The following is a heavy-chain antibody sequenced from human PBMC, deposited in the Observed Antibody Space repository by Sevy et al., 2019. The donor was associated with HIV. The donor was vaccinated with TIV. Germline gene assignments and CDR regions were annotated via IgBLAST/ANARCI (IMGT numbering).Heavy chain of an antibody. D-gene: IGHD3-10*01. Sequence: GGSLRLSCAASGFTFDDYGMSWVRQAPGKGLEWVSGINWNGGGTGYANSMKGRFTISRDNAKNSLYLQMNSLRVEDTALYYCARGAFGQFFDYWGPGTLVTVSS. CDR1: GFTFDDYG. V-gene: IGHV3-20*04. J-gene: IGHJ4*02. CDR2: INWNGGGT. CDR3: ARGAFGQFFDY.